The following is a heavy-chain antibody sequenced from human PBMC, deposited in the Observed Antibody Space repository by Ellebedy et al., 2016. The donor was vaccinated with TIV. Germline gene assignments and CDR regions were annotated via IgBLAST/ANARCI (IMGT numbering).Heavy chain of an antibody. CDR2: INHSGST. J-gene: IGHJ4*02. CDR3: ARAFQYSSGWAFDY. V-gene: IGHV4-34*01. D-gene: IGHD6-19*01. CDR1: GGSLSSDY. Sequence: MPGGSLRLSCAVHGGSLSSDYWSWIRQSPEKGLEWIGEINHSGSTSYNPSLKSRVSISVDTPKKQFSLKLSSVTAAETAVYYCARAFQYSSGWAFDYWGQGTLVTVSS.